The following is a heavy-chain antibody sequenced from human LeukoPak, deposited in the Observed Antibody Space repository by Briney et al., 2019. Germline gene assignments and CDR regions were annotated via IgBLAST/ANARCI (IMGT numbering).Heavy chain of an antibody. Sequence: SVTLSLTCTVSGGSISSSSYYWGWIRQPPGKGLEWIGSIYYSGSTYYNPSLKSRVTISVDTSKNQFSLKLSSVTAADTAVYYCARQTLTGYSPFDYWGQGTLVTVSS. CDR3: ARQTLTGYSPFDY. D-gene: IGHD3-9*01. V-gene: IGHV4-39*01. CDR1: GGSISSSSYY. CDR2: IYYSGST. J-gene: IGHJ4*02.